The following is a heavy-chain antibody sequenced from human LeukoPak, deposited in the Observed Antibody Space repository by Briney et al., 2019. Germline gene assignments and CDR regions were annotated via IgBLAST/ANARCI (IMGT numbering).Heavy chain of an antibody. CDR3: ARMGGELLGPWFDY. D-gene: IGHD1-26*01. V-gene: IGHV1-18*01. J-gene: IGHJ4*02. CDR1: GYTFTSFS. CDR2: ISVYNGNT. Sequence: ASVKVSCKASGYTFTSFSITWVRQAPGQGLEWMGWISVYNGNTNYAQKRQGRVTMTTDTSTSTAYMELRSLRSDDTAVYCGARMGGELLGPWFDYWGQGTLVTVSS.